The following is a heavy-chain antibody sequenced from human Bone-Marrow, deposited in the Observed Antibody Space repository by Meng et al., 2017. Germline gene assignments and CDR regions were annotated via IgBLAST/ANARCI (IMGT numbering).Heavy chain of an antibody. D-gene: IGHD6-13*01. CDR1: GGSISSSSYY. CDR2: IYYSGST. CDR3: AIGGSSWDEYFQH. J-gene: IGHJ1*01. V-gene: IGHV4-39*07. Sequence: QRQLQESGPGLVKPSETLSLPCAVSGGSISSSSYYWGWIRQPPGKGLEWIGSIYYSGSTYYNPSLKSRVTISVDTSKNQFSLKLSSVTAADTAVYYCAIGGSSWDEYFQHWGQGTLVTVSS.